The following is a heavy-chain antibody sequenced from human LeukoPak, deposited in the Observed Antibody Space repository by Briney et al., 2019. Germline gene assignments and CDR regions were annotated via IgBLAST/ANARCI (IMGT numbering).Heavy chain of an antibody. CDR2: IRSKANSYAT. D-gene: IGHD6-19*01. Sequence: GGSLRLSCAASGFTFSGSAMHWVRQASGKGLEWVGRIRSKANSYATAYAASVKGRFTISRDDSKNTAYLQMNSLKTEDTAVYYCTSKQWLVPGGDYSMDVWGKGTTVTVSS. CDR3: TSKQWLVPGGDYSMDV. CDR1: GFTFSGSA. V-gene: IGHV3-73*01. J-gene: IGHJ6*03.